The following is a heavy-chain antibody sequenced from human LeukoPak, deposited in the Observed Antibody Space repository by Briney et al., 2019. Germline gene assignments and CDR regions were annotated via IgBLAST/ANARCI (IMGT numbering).Heavy chain of an antibody. V-gene: IGHV3-30-3*01. CDR2: ISNDGSNK. Sequence: PGGSLRLSCAASGFTFSSYAMHWVRQAPGKGLEWVAVISNDGSNKYYADSVKGRFTISRDNSKNTLYLQMNSLRAEDTAVYYCARERGAHYFDYWGQGTLVTVSS. CDR3: ARERGAHYFDY. CDR1: GFTFSSYA. D-gene: IGHD1-26*01. J-gene: IGHJ4*02.